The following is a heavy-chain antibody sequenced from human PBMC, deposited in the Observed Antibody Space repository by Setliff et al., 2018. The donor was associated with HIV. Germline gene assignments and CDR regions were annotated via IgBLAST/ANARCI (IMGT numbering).Heavy chain of an antibody. J-gene: IGHJ4*02. CDR2: FYTSGST. CDR3: AREVMGPVNEELVYFFDY. Sequence: SETLSLTCTVSGGSISSYYWSWIRQPAGKGLEWIGRFYTSGSTNYNPSLKSRVTMSVDTSKNQFSLKLSSATAADTAVYYCAREVMGPVNEELVYFFDYWGQGTLVTVSS. CDR1: GGSISSYY. V-gene: IGHV4-4*07. D-gene: IGHD1-7*01.